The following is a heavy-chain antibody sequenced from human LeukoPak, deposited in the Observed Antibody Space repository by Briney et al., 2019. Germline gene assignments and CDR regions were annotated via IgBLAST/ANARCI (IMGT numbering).Heavy chain of an antibody. CDR3: TREGAAAAYGMDV. V-gene: IGHV3-49*04. J-gene: IGHJ6*02. CDR2: IRRRDFGETA. CDR1: GFTFGDYA. D-gene: IGHD6-13*01. Sequence: QSGGSLRLSCTASGFTFGDYAVSWVRRAPGRGLEWVGLIRRRDFGETADYAASVKGRFTISRDDSKSIAYLQMNSLKTEDTAVYYCTREGAAAAYGMDVWGQGTTATVSS.